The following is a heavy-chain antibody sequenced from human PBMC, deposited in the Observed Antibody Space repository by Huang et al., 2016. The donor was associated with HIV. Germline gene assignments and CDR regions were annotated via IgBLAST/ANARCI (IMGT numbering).Heavy chain of an antibody. CDR3: ARDHWYPLQNWFDL. D-gene: IGHD1-1*01. Sequence: QVELVQSGAEVKRPGASVRVSCKAAGYIFTKYGINWVRQAPGQGLEWVGWISAYKCNTNYAEKFQGRVTLTRDTSATTAYMELRDVTSADSAVYYCARDHWYPLQNWFDLWGQGTLVTVSS. CDR2: ISAYKCNT. J-gene: IGHJ5*01. V-gene: IGHV1-18*01. CDR1: GYIFTKYG.